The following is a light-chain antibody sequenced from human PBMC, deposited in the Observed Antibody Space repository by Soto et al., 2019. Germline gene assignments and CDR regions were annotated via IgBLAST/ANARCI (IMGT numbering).Light chain of an antibody. CDR3: FHVVQTPYS. J-gene: IGKJ2*03. CDR1: QSLLHSNGYNY. V-gene: IGKV2-28*01. Sequence: IVLTQSPLSLSVTPGEPASISCRSSQSLLHSNGYNYLDWYLQKPGQSPQLLIYLGSNRASGVPDRFSGSGSGTDFTLKTSRVEAEDVGVYYYFHVVQTPYSFGQGTKLEIK. CDR2: LGS.